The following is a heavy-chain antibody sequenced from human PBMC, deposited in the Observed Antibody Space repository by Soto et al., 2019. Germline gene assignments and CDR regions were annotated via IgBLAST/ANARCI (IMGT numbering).Heavy chain of an antibody. CDR2: IIPIFGTA. V-gene: IGHV1-69*13. Sequence: SVKVSCKASGGTFSSYAISWVRQAPGQGLEWMGGIIPIFGTANYAQKLQGRVTITADESTSTAYMELSSMRSFDTAVYYCARDRLRGPRDGYNSGYSIDYWGQ. CDR3: ARDRLRGPRDGYNSGYSIDY. D-gene: IGHD5-12*01. J-gene: IGHJ4*01. CDR1: GGTFSSYA.